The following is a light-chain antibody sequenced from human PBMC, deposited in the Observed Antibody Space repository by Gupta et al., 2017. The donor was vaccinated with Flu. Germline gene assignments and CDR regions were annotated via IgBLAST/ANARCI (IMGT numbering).Light chain of an antibody. CDR3: SFYTGRGTYV. CDR2: EVS. J-gene: IGLJ1*01. CDR1: GSDVGSYNR. Sequence: QSALTQPPSVSGSPGQSVTISCTGSGSDVGSYNRVCWYQQPPGTAPKLMIYEVSTRPSGVPDRFSGSKSGNTASLIISGLQAEDEADYYCSFYTGRGTYVFGTGTKVTVL. V-gene: IGLV2-18*01.